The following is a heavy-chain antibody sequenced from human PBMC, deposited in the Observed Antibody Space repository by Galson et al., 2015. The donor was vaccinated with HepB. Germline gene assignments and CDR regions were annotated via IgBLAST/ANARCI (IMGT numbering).Heavy chain of an antibody. CDR2: IYHSGSS. J-gene: IGHJ6*02. V-gene: IGHV4-30-4*01. CDR3: AREGPYYYGLDV. CDR1: GGPIRNDDYY. Sequence: LSLTCTVSGGPIRNDDYYWSWIRQSPGKGLEWIGHIYHSGSSDYNPSLKSRITISVDTSKNQFSLKMNSVTAADTAVYYWAREGPYYYGLDVWGQGTTVTVSS.